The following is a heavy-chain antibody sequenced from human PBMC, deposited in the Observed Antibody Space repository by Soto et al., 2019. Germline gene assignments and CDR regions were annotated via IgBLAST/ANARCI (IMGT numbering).Heavy chain of an antibody. Sequence: SETLSLTCTVSGGSISSYYWSWIRQPPGKGLEWIGYIYYSGSTNYNPSLKSRVTISVDTSKNQFSLKLSSVTAADTAVYYCARSIPFLECRTIYGMDVWGQGTTVTVSS. CDR3: ARSIPFLECRTIYGMDV. CDR2: IYYSGST. V-gene: IGHV4-59*01. D-gene: IGHD3-3*01. CDR1: GGSISSYY. J-gene: IGHJ6*02.